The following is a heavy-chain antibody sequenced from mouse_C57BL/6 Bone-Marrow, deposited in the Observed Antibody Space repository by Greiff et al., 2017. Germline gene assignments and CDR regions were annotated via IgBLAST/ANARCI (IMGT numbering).Heavy chain of an antibody. Sequence: QVQLQQPGAELVKPGASVKMSCKASGYTFTSYWITWVKQRPGQGLEWIGDINPCSGSTNYNEKFKSKATLTVDTSSSTAYMQLSSLTSEDSAVYYCARRRQLKVSYAMDCWGQGTSVTVSS. J-gene: IGHJ4*01. CDR2: INPCSGST. CDR3: ARRRQLKVSYAMDC. D-gene: IGHD3-2*02. V-gene: IGHV1-55*01. CDR1: GYTFTSYW.